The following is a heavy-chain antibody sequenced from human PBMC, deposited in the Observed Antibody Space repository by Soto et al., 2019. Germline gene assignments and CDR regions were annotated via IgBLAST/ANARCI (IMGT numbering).Heavy chain of an antibody. CDR2: INHSGST. CDR1: GGSFSGYY. CDR3: ARAQSGYCTNGVCQNWFDP. D-gene: IGHD2-8*01. V-gene: IGHV4-34*01. J-gene: IGHJ5*02. Sequence: SETLSLTCAVYGGSFSGYYWSWIRQPPGEGLEWIGEINHSGSTNYNPSLKSRVTISVDTSKNQFSLKLSSVTAADTAVYYCARAQSGYCTNGVCQNWFDPWGQGTLVTVSS.